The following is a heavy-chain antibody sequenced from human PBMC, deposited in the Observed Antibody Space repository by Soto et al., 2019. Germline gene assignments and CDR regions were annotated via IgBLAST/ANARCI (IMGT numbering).Heavy chain of an antibody. V-gene: IGHV3-7*01. CDR3: ARALVTLGGVIADAFDI. J-gene: IGHJ3*02. Sequence: PGGSLRLSCAASGFTFSSFWMSWVRQAPGKGLEWVANIKQDGSEKYYVDSVKGRFTISRDNAKNSLYLQMNSLRAEDTAVYYCARALVTLGGVIADAFDIWGQGKMVTVSS. CDR2: IKQDGSEK. D-gene: IGHD3-16*02. CDR1: GFTFSSFW.